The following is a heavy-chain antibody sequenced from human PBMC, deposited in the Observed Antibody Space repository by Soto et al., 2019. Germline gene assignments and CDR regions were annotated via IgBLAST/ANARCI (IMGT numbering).Heavy chain of an antibody. CDR2: IIPIFGTA. J-gene: IGHJ6*02. CDR1: GGTFSSSA. Sequence: GGTFSSSAISWVRQAPGQGLEWMGGIIPIFGTANYAQKFQGRVTITADESTSTGYMELSSLRSEDTAVYYCARSQGGSSSLDIYYYYYYGMDVWGQGTTVTVSS. CDR3: ARSQGGSSSLDIYYYYYYGMDV. V-gene: IGHV1-69*01. D-gene: IGHD2-15*01.